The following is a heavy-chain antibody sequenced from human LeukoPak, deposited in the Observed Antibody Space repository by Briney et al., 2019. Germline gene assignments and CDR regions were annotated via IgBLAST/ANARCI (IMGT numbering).Heavy chain of an antibody. Sequence: GGSLRLSCAASGFTFSSYAMSWVRQAPGKGLEWVSVINDSGGSTYYADSVKGRFTISRDNSKNTLYLQMNSLRAEDTAVYYCAKGGVYDFWSGHAPFDYWGQGTLVTVSS. CDR2: INDSGGST. V-gene: IGHV3-23*01. CDR3: AKGGVYDFWSGHAPFDY. CDR1: GFTFSSYA. D-gene: IGHD3-3*01. J-gene: IGHJ4*02.